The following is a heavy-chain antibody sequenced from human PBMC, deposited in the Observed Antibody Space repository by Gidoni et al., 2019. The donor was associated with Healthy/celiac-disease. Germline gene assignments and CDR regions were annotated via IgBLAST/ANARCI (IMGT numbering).Heavy chain of an antibody. J-gene: IGHJ6*03. CDR3: AKGSKDSVLEHLYYYYYYMDV. Sequence: ELQLLESGGGLLQPWWSLRLSCASSGFTFSRYAISCFRQAPGKGLQCVSVMSGSGGSTYYADSVKCRFTISRDKYKNTLYLQMNRRRAEDTDVYYCAKGSKDSVLEHLYYYYYYMDVWGKGTTVTVSS. D-gene: IGHD2-8*02. V-gene: IGHV3-23*01. CDR1: GFTFSRYA. CDR2: MSGSGGST.